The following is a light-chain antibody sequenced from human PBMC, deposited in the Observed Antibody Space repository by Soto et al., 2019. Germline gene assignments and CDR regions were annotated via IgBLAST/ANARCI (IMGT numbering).Light chain of an antibody. CDR3: VLYMGSGIWV. CDR1: SGSVSTSYS. CDR2: STN. J-gene: IGLJ3*02. V-gene: IGLV8-61*01. Sequence: QTVVTQEPSFSVSPGGTVTLTCGLSSGSVSTSYSPSWYQQTPGQAPRTLIYSTNTRSSGFPDRFSGSILGNKAALTITGAQADDESDYYCVLYMGSGIWVFGGGTKLTVL.